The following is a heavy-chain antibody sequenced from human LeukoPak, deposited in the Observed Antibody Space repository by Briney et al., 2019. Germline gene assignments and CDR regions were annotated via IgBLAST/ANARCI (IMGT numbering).Heavy chain of an antibody. CDR2: INPSGGST. D-gene: IGHD5/OR15-5a*01. CDR1: GGTFSSYA. J-gene: IGHJ4*02. CDR3: ARDVSSFDY. V-gene: IGHV1-46*01. Sequence: ASVKVSCKASGGTFSSYAISWVRQAPGQGLEWMGIINPSGGSTSYAQKFQGRVTMTRDTSTSTVYMELSSLRSEDTAVYYCARDVSSFDYWGQGTLVTVSS.